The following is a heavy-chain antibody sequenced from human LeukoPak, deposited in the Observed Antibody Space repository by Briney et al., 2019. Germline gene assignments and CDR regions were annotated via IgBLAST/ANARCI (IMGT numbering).Heavy chain of an antibody. Sequence: GGSLRLSCAASGFTLSSYGMSWVRQAQGKGLEWVSSINSDGSVTGYADSVKGRFTISRDNAKNTLYVQMNSLRAEDTAVYYCARGYGMDVWGQGTTVTVSS. CDR2: INSDGSVT. J-gene: IGHJ6*02. V-gene: IGHV3-74*01. CDR1: GFTLSSYG. D-gene: IGHD3-10*01. CDR3: ARGYGMDV.